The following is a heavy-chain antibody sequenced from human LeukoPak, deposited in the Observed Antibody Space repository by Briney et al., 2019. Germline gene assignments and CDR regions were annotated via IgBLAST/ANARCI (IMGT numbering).Heavy chain of an antibody. CDR3: AKSDCGSDGCKLYDY. CDR1: GFTFTIFG. D-gene: IGHD2-21*01. CDR2: IDARSGIT. J-gene: IGHJ4*02. Sequence: GGSLRLSCAASGFTFTIFGLNWVRQAPGKGPEWVSYIDARSGITYYADSVQGRFTISKDDAKESVFLQMNSLRADDTAVYYCAKSDCGSDGCKLYDYWAQGTQVTVSS. V-gene: IGHV3-48*01.